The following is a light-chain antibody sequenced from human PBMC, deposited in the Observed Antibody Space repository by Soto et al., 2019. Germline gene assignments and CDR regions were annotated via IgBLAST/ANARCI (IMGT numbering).Light chain of an antibody. CDR3: SSYADSNNLV. CDR1: SSDVGGYSY. Sequence: QLVLTQPPSASGSPGQSVTISCTGTSSDVGGYSYVSWYQQHPGKAPKLMIYEVSKRPSGVPDRFSGSKSGNTASLTVSGLQAEDEADYYCSSYADSNNLVFGGGTKLTVL. J-gene: IGLJ2*01. V-gene: IGLV2-8*01. CDR2: EVS.